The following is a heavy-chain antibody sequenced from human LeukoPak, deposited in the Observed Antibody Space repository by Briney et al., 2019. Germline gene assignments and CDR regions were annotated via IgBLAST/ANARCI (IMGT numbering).Heavy chain of an antibody. CDR2: ISRSGRSI. CDR1: GFPLSSYQ. Sequence: PGGSLTLSCAASGFPLSSYQMNWIRQARGKGLEGVSYISRSGRSISYAHSVKGRFTNSRENAKNSLYLQMNSLRTDDTAVDYCARAAYGSVWYYFDYWGQGTLVTVSS. V-gene: IGHV3-48*03. CDR3: ARAAYGSVWYYFDY. D-gene: IGHD6-19*01. J-gene: IGHJ4*02.